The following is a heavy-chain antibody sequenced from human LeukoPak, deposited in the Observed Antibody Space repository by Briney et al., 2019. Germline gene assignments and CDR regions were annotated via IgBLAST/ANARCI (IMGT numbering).Heavy chain of an antibody. D-gene: IGHD3-22*01. V-gene: IGHV3-20*04. CDR1: EFSVGSNY. J-gene: IGHJ5*02. CDR2: INWNGGST. CDR3: ARGPIYYDSIEYNWFDP. Sequence: GGSLRLSCAASEFSVGSNYMTWVRQAPGKGLEWVSGINWNGGSTGYADSVKGRFTISRDNAKNSLYLQMNSLRAEDTALYYCARGPIYYDSIEYNWFDPWGQGTLVTVSS.